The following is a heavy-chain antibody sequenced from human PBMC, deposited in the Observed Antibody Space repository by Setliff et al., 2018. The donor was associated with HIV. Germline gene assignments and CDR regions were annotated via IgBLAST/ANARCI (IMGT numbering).Heavy chain of an antibody. Sequence: GASVKVSCKASGGTFSSYTFSWVRQAPGQGLEWMGGIIPIFGTAHYAQKFQGRVTITADKSTSTAYMELSSLRSEDTAVYYCARNPQPTGTPDYYYYYYMDVWGKGTTVTVSS. CDR1: GGTFSSYT. D-gene: IGHD1-1*01. V-gene: IGHV1-69*06. CDR3: ARNPQPTGTPDYYYYYYMDV. CDR2: IIPIFGTA. J-gene: IGHJ6*03.